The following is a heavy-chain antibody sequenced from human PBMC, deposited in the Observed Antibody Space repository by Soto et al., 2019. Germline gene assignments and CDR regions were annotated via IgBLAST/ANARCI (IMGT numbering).Heavy chain of an antibody. Sequence: GGSPILSCAASGFTFNSCGMHWVRQAPGKGLEWVAMIWHDGTNRYYVDSVKGRFTISRDNSKDTLYLQMNNLRAEDTAVYYCARTGLQIIKATSYYYGMDVWGQGTTVTVSS. J-gene: IGHJ6*01. D-gene: IGHD3-10*01. CDR1: GFTFNSCG. CDR2: IWHDGTNR. V-gene: IGHV3-33*01. CDR3: ARTGLQIIKATSYYYGMDV.